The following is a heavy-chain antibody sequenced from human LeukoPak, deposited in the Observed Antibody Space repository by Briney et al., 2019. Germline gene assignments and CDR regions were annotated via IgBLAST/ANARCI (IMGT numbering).Heavy chain of an antibody. V-gene: IGHV1-46*01. CDR3: ARDNSVGDNAWWFEP. CDR1: GYTFTSYY. Sequence: ASVKVSCKASGYTFTSYYMHCVRQAPGQGLEWMGLINPTGGSTGYAQKFQGRVTMTRDMSTSTDYMELSSLRSEDTAIYYCARDNSVGDNAWWFEPWGQGTLVTVSS. J-gene: IGHJ5*02. D-gene: IGHD1-26*01. CDR2: INPTGGST.